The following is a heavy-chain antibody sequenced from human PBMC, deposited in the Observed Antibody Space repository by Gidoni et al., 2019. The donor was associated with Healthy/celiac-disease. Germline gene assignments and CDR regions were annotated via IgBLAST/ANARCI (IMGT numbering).Heavy chain of an antibody. CDR2: IWYDGSNK. Sequence: QVQLVESGGGVVQPGRSLRLSCAASGFTFSSYGMHWVRQAPGKGLEWVAVIWYDGSNKYYADSVKGRFTISRDNSKNTLYLQMNSLRAEDTAVYYCARAGIAVAGGFDYWGQGTLVTVSS. D-gene: IGHD6-19*01. CDR1: GFTFSSYG. CDR3: ARAGIAVAGGFDY. J-gene: IGHJ4*02. V-gene: IGHV3-33*01.